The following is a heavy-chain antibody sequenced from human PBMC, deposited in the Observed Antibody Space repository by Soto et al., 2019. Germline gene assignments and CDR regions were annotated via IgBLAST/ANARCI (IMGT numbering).Heavy chain of an antibody. V-gene: IGHV5-51*01. J-gene: IGHJ6*01. D-gene: IGHD3-22*01. CDR1: GYSFTSYW. CDR2: IYPGDSDT. Sequence: GESLKLSCKGSGYSFTSYWIGWVRQMPGKGLEWMGIIYPGDSDTRYSPSFQGQVTISADKSISTAYLQWSSLKASDTAMYYCARLYDSSGNYYYYGMDVWGQGTTVTVSS. CDR3: ARLYDSSGNYYYYGMDV.